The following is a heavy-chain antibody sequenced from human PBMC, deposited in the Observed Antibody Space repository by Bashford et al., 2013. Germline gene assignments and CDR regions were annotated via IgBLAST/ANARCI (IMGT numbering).Heavy chain of an antibody. CDR1: GFSLSTSGMC. V-gene: IGHV2-70*11. CDR2: IDWDDDK. J-gene: IGHJ3*02. D-gene: IGHD3-10*01. Sequence: SGPTLVKPTQTLTLTCTFSGFSLSTSGMCVSWIRQPPGKALEWLARIDWDDDKYYSTSLKTRLTISKDTSKNQVVLTMTNMDPVDTATYYCARMCGRYYGSGSYFHDAFDIWGPGTMVTVSS. CDR3: ARMCGRYYGSGSYFHDAFDI.